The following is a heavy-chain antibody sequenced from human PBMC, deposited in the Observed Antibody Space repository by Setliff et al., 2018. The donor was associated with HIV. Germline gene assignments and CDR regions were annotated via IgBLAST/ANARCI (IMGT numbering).Heavy chain of an antibody. J-gene: IGHJ4*02. V-gene: IGHV3-53*01. CDR3: ARAPQRGDYFDY. Sequence: GESLRLSCAASGFTVSSNYMSWVRQAPGKGLEWVSVIYSGGSTYYADSVKGRFTISRDNSKNTLYLQMNSLRAEDTAVYYCARAPQRGDYFDYWGQGTLVTVSS. CDR2: IYSGGST. CDR1: GFTVSSNY. D-gene: IGHD3-10*01.